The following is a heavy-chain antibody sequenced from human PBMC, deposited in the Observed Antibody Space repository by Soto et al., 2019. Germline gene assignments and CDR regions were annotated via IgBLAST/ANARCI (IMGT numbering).Heavy chain of an antibody. CDR1: GYSFAGYW. CDR2: IDPSDSQT. Sequence: PGESLKISCKGSGYSFAGYWITWVRQKPGKGLEWMGRIDPSDSQTYYSPSFRGHVTISVTKSITTVFLQWSSLRASDTAMYYCARQIYGSHTGHNFQYCCDCWEQGTRVTVAS. J-gene: IGHJ4*02. V-gene: IGHV5-10-1*01. CDR3: ARQIYGSHTGHNFQYCCDC. D-gene: IGHD5-12*01.